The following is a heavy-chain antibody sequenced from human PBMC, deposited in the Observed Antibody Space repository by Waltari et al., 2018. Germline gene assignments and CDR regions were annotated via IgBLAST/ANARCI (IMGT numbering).Heavy chain of an antibody. V-gene: IGHV3-30-3*01. CDR1: GFTFSSYA. CDR2: ISYDGSNK. Sequence: QVQLVESGGGVVQPGRSLRLSCAASGFTFSSYAMHWVRQAPGKGVEWVAVISYDGSNKYYADSVKGRFTISRDNSKNTLYLQMNSLRAEDTAVYYCARGYNYYGSGSPDYWGQGTLVTVSS. J-gene: IGHJ4*02. CDR3: ARGYNYYGSGSPDY. D-gene: IGHD3-10*01.